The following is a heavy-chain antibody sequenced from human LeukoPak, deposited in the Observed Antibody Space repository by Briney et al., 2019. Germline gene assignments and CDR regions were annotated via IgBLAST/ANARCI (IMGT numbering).Heavy chain of an antibody. CDR2: ISYDGSNK. CDR3: ARSPYCSGGSCLLGWFDP. V-gene: IGHV3-30*03. CDR1: GFTFSSYG. J-gene: IGHJ5*02. D-gene: IGHD2-15*01. Sequence: GGSLRLSCAASGFTFSSYGMHWVRQAPGKGLEWGAVISYDGSNKYYADSVKGRFTISRDNSKNTLYLQMNSLRAEDTAVYYCARSPYCSGGSCLLGWFDPWGQGTLVTVSS.